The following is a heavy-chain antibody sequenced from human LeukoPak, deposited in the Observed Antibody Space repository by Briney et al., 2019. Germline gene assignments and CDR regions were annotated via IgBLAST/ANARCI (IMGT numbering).Heavy chain of an antibody. Sequence: PGGSLRLSCAASGFTFRNYWMSWVRQAPGKGLEWLATINQDGIEKYHVDSVKGRFTISRDNAENSLFLQLTSRRAEDTAVYYCARDVFCGGDCYSPKSNWGQGTLVTVSS. J-gene: IGHJ4*02. CDR1: GFTFRNYW. V-gene: IGHV3-7*01. CDR3: ARDVFCGGDCYSPKSN. D-gene: IGHD2-21*02. CDR2: INQDGIEK.